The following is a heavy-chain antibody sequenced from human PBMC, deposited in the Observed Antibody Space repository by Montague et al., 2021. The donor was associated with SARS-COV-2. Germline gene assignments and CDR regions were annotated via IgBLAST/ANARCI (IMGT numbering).Heavy chain of an antibody. J-gene: IGHJ4*02. CDR2: IKHSGST. CDR1: GGSFSGYY. D-gene: IGHD3-22*01. Sequence: SETLYLNCAVYGGSFSGYYWSWIRQPPGKELEWIGEIKHSGSTKYNPSLKSRVTISVDTSKNQFSLKLSSVTAADTAVYYCARGTKRVSTYDYDSSGYASDYWGQGTLVTVSS. CDR3: ARGTKRVSTYDYDSSGYASDY. V-gene: IGHV4-34*01.